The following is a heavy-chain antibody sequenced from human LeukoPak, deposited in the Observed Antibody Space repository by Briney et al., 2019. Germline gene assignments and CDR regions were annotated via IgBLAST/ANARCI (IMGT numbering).Heavy chain of an antibody. J-gene: IGHJ4*02. CDR3: ARSPTKRVTEDY. D-gene: IGHD5-18*01. CDR1: GGSISSSSYS. CDR2: IYYTGNT. Sequence: PSETLSLTCDVSGGSISSSSYSWSWVRQPPGKGLEWIGYIYYTGNTHYNPSLKSRLLISIDTSKNQFSLNLDSVTAADTALYYCARSPTKRVTEDYWGQGTLATVSS. V-gene: IGHV4-30-4*07.